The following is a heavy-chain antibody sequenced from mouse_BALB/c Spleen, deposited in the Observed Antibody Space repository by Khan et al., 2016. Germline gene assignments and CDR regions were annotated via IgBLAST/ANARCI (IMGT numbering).Heavy chain of an antibody. V-gene: IGHV3-2*02. Sequence: EVELVESGPGLVKPSQSLSLTCTVTGYSITSDYAWNWIRQFPGNKLEWMGYISYSGSTSYNPSLKSRISITRDPSKNQFFLQLNSVTTEDTATYYCARSYGYRGFAYWGQGTLVTVSA. J-gene: IGHJ3*01. CDR3: ARSYGYRGFAY. CDR2: ISYSGST. D-gene: IGHD2-2*01. CDR1: GYSITSDYA.